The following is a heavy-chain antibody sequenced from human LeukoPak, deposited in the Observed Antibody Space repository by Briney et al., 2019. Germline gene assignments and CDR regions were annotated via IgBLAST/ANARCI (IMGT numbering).Heavy chain of an antibody. Sequence: SQTLSLTCDITGDSVSSNSAAWNWIRQSPSRGLEWLGRTYYRSNWYNDYAVSVKSRITINADTSKNQFSLQLNSVTPEDTAVYYCARGGYSSTWYVFDHWGQGTLVTVSS. J-gene: IGHJ4*02. CDR3: ARGGYSSTWYVFDH. CDR2: TYYRSNWYN. V-gene: IGHV6-1*01. CDR1: GDSVSSNSAA. D-gene: IGHD6-13*01.